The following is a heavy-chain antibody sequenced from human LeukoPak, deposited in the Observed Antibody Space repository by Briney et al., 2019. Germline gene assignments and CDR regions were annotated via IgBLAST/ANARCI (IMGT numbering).Heavy chain of an antibody. J-gene: IGHJ4*02. Sequence: SVKVSCKASGGTFSSYTISWVRQAPGQGLEWMGRIIPILGIANYAQKFQGRVTITADKSTSTAYMELSSLRSEDTAVYYCAGDCSSTSCFSSDSDYWGQGTLVTVSS. CDR1: GGTFSSYT. D-gene: IGHD2-2*01. CDR2: IIPILGIA. V-gene: IGHV1-69*02. CDR3: AGDCSSTSCFSSDSDY.